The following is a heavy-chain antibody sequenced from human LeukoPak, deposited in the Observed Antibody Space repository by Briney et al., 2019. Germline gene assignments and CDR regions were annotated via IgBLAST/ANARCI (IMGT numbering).Heavy chain of an antibody. D-gene: IGHD3-22*01. CDR2: IYYSGST. CDR1: GGSISSYY. Sequence: SETLSLTCTVSGGSISSYYWSWIRQPPGKGLEWIGYIYYSGSTNYNPSLKSRVTISVDTSKNQFSLKLSSVTAADTAVYYCARFKDYHDSSGYYYDAFDIWGQGTMVTVSS. V-gene: IGHV4-59*01. J-gene: IGHJ3*02. CDR3: ARFKDYHDSSGYYYDAFDI.